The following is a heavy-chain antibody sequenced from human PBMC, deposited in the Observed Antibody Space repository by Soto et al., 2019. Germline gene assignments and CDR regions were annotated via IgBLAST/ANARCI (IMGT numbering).Heavy chain of an antibody. CDR1: GGSISSGDYY. CDR2: IYYSGST. CDR3: ARHRATLVLKSYYFDY. Sequence: SETLSLTCTVSGGSISSGDYYWSWIRQPPGKGLEWIGYIYYSGSTNYNPSLKSRVTISVDTSKNQFSLKLSSVTAADTAVYYCARHRATLVLKSYYFDYWGQGTLVTVSS. J-gene: IGHJ4*02. D-gene: IGHD6-6*01. V-gene: IGHV4-61*08.